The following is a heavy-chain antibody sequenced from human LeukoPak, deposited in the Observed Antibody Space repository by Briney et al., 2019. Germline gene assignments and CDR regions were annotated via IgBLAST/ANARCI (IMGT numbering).Heavy chain of an antibody. CDR1: GFTFSSYG. V-gene: IGHV3-33*01. Sequence: GGSLRLSCAASGFTFSSYGMHWVRQVPGKGLEWVAVIWYDGSNKYYADSVKGRFTISRDNSKNTLYLLMNSLRAEDTAVYYCAREGGDCGVSWFDPWGQGTLVTVSS. CDR2: IWYDGSNK. J-gene: IGHJ5*02. D-gene: IGHD2-21*02. CDR3: AREGGDCGVSWFDP.